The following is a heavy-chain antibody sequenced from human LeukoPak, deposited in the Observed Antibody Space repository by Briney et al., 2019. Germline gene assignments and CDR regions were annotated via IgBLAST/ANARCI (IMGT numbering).Heavy chain of an antibody. CDR1: GFTFSSYA. J-gene: IGHJ4*02. V-gene: IGHV3-30*01. Sequence: GGSLRLSCAASGFTFSSYAMHWVRQAPGKGLEWVALISYDGTNKFYEDSVKGRFTISRDNSKNTLFLQVNSLRAEDTAVYYCARDLTGWGESSGYSDYWGQGPLVTVSS. CDR3: ARDLTGWGESSGYSDY. D-gene: IGHD3-22*01. CDR2: ISYDGTNK.